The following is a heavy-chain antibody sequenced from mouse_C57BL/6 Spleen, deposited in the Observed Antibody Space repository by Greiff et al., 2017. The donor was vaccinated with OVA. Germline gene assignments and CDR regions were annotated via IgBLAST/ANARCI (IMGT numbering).Heavy chain of an antibody. Sequence: QVQLQQSGPELVKPGASVKISCKASGYAFSSSWMNWVKQRPGKGLEWIGRIYPGDGDTNYNGKFKGKATLTADKSSSTAYMQLSSLTSEDSAVYFCARESITTPYWGQGTTLTVSS. V-gene: IGHV1-82*01. J-gene: IGHJ2*01. CDR1: GYAFSSSW. D-gene: IGHD1-1*01. CDR3: ARESITTPY. CDR2: IYPGDGDT.